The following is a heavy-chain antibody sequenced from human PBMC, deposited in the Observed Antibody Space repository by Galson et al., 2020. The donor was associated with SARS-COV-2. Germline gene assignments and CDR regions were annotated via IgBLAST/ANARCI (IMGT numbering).Heavy chain of an antibody. CDR3: ARDVRLDFFDY. CDR2: ISPSGANT. D-gene: IGHD6-19*01. Sequence: ASVKVSCKASGYTFSNHFMHWVQQAPGLGLEWVGIISPSGANTSYAQKFQGRVTMTADTSTSTVFMELSSLRSEDTAVYYCARDVRLDFFDYWGQGTPVTVSS. V-gene: IGHV1-46*01. CDR1: GYTFSNHF. J-gene: IGHJ4*02.